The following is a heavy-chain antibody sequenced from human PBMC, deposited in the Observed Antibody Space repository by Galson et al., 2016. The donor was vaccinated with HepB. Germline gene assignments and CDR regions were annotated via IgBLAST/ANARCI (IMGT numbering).Heavy chain of an antibody. CDR2: IYHGGGSGGT. J-gene: IGHJ6*02. V-gene: IGHV4-59*01. D-gene: IGHD7-27*01. CDR3: ARDANWGAFGYGMDV. CDR1: GASIGSYY. Sequence: SETLSLTCTVSGASIGSYYWSWIRQPPGKGLEWIGYIYHGGGSGGTSYNPSLKSRVTISVDTSKNQLSLKLTFVTAADTAVYFCARDANWGAFGYGMDVWGQGTTVTVSS.